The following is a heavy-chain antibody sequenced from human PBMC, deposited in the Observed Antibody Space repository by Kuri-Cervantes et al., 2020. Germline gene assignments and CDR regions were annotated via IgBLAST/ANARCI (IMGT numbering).Heavy chain of an antibody. D-gene: IGHD5-24*01. Sequence: GGSLRLSCAASGFTLSLYSMNWVRQVPGKGLVWVSRIDSDGSKTHYADSVKGRFTISRDNAKNTLYLQMNSLRAEDTAVYYCVRDKDGYNFWGQGTLVTVSS. J-gene: IGHJ4*02. CDR2: IDSDGSKT. CDR1: GFTLSLYS. CDR3: VRDKDGYNF. V-gene: IGHV3-74*01.